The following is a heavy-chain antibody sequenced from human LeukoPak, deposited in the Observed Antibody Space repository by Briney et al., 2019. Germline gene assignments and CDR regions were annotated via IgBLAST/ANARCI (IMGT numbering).Heavy chain of an antibody. CDR1: GYSISSGHY. J-gene: IGHJ4*02. Sequence: TSSETLSLTCTVSGYSISSGHYWGWIRQPPGKGLEWIGSIYHSGSTYYNPSLKSRVTISVDTSKNQFSLKLSSVTAADTAVYYCARDKVRGGSDYWGQGTLVTVSS. V-gene: IGHV4-38-2*02. CDR2: IYHSGST. D-gene: IGHD5-12*01. CDR3: ARDKVRGGSDY.